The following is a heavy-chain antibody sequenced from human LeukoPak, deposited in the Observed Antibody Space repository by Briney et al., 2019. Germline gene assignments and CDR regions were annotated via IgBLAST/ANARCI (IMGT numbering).Heavy chain of an antibody. CDR3: ASTRTWSSFDY. J-gene: IGHJ4*02. CDR1: GGSISSYY. D-gene: IGHD3-3*01. Sequence: KPSETLSLTCTVSGGSISSYYWSWIRQPPGKGLEWIGYIYYSGSTNYNPSLKSRVTISVDTSKNQFSLKLSSVTAADTAVYYCASTRTWSSFDYWGQGTLVTVSS. CDR2: IYYSGST. V-gene: IGHV4-59*01.